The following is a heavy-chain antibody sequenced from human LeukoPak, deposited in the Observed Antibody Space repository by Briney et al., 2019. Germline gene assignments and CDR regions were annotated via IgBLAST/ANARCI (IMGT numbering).Heavy chain of an antibody. CDR3: ARGQEYYYDSSAYSKFDY. Sequence: GGSLRLSCAASGFTFSSYWMHWVRQAPGKGLVWVSRINSDGSYTTHGDSVKGRFTISRDNAKNTLYLQMNSLRAEDTALYYCARGQEYYYDSSAYSKFDYWGQGTLVTVSS. CDR1: GFTFSSYW. V-gene: IGHV3-74*01. CDR2: INSDGSYT. J-gene: IGHJ4*02. D-gene: IGHD3-22*01.